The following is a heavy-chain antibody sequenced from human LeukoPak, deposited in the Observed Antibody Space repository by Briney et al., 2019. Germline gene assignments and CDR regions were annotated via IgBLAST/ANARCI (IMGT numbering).Heavy chain of an antibody. CDR1: GFTFSGYS. D-gene: IGHD5-18*01. V-gene: IGHV3-48*04. J-gene: IGHJ4*02. CDR2: ISGSSSPI. CDR3: AREDTQYSYDSFVDY. Sequence: GGSLRLSCAASGFTFSGYSMNWVRQAPGKGLEWVSYISGSSSPIFYADSVKGRFTISRDNAKNSLYLQMNSLRAEDTAVYYCAREDTQYSYDSFVDYWGQGTLVTVSS.